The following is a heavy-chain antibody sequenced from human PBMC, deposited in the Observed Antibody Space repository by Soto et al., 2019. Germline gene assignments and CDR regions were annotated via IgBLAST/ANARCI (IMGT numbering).Heavy chain of an antibody. CDR1: GGSFSGYY. CDR2: INYRGST. D-gene: IGHD5-12*01. Sequence: PSETLSLTCAVYGGSFSGYYWSWIRQPPGKGLEWIGEINYRGSTNYNPSLKSRVTISVDTSKNQFSLKLSSVTAADTAVYYCARGTWLRSAFDIWGQGTMVTVSS. J-gene: IGHJ3*02. CDR3: ARGTWLRSAFDI. V-gene: IGHV4-34*01.